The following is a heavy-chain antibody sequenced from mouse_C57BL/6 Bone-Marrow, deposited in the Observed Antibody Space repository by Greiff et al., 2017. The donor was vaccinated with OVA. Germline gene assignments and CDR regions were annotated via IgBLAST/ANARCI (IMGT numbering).Heavy chain of an antibody. D-gene: IGHD1-1*01. V-gene: IGHV1-76*01. CDR2: IYPGSGNT. J-gene: IGHJ4*01. CDR3: ARYWNYYGSSYPYYAMDY. Sequence: VHLVESGAELVRPGASVKLSCKASGYTFTDYYINWVKQRPGQGLEWIARIYPGSGNTYYNEKFKGKATLTAEKSSSTAYMQLSSLTSEDSAVYFCARYWNYYGSSYPYYAMDYWGQGTSVTVSS. CDR1: GYTFTDYY.